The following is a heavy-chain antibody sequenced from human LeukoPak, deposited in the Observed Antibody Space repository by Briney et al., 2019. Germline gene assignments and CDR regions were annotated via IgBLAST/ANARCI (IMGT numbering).Heavy chain of an antibody. CDR1: GFTFSSYS. V-gene: IGHV3-30*03. Sequence: PGGSLRLSCAASGFTFSSYSMNWVRQAPGKGLEWVAVVSYDGSTTYYADSVRGRFTISRDSSKNTLYLQMNSLRADDTAVYYCARDDREMHSGGWYTGGYLDYWGQGTLVTVSS. CDR2: VSYDGSTT. J-gene: IGHJ4*02. D-gene: IGHD6-19*01. CDR3: ARDDREMHSGGWYTGGYLDY.